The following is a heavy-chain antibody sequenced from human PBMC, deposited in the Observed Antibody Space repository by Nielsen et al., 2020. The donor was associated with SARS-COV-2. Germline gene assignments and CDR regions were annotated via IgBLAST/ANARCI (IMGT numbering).Heavy chain of an antibody. Sequence: ASVKVSCKASGFTFTSSAMQWVRQAPGQGLEWMGWISAYNGNTNYAQKLQGRVTMTTDTSTSTAYVELRSLRSDDTAVYYCASTWFGESAADYWGQGTLVTVSS. CDR2: ISAYNGNT. D-gene: IGHD3-10*01. CDR3: ASTWFGESAADY. CDR1: GFTFTSSA. J-gene: IGHJ4*02. V-gene: IGHV1-18*01.